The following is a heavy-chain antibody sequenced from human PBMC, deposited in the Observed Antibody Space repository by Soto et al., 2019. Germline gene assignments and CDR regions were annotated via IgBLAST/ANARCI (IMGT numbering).Heavy chain of an antibody. Sequence: ASVKVSCKASGYTFTSYGISWVRQAPGQGLEWMGWISAYNGNTNYVQKLQDRVIMTTDTSTSTAYMELRSLRYDDTAVYYCARTQYYFDSSGYFNYFDPWGQGTLVTVSS. CDR3: ARTQYYFDSSGYFNYFDP. J-gene: IGHJ5*02. CDR2: ISAYNGNT. V-gene: IGHV1-18*01. D-gene: IGHD3-22*01. CDR1: GYTFTSYG.